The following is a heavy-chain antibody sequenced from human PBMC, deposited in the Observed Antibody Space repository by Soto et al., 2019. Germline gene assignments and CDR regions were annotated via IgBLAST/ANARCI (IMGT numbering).Heavy chain of an antibody. CDR2: IKEDGSEK. D-gene: IGHD5-12*01. CDR1: GFSFSTYW. J-gene: IGHJ6*03. V-gene: IGHV3-7*01. CDR3: ADSGSYTDV. Sequence: EVQLVESGGGLVQVGGSLRLSCAASGFSFSTYWMTWVRQAPGKGLEWVANIKEDGSEKHYVDSVKGRFTISRDNAKQALYLQMNSLRAQDTCVSYCADSGSYTDVWGTGTTVTVSS.